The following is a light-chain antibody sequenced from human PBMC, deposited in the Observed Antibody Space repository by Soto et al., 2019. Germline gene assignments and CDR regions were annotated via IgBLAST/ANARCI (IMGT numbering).Light chain of an antibody. V-gene: IGKV1-6*01. CDR2: ATS. CDR3: LQDYSYPRT. CDR1: QGIRND. Sequence: AIQMTQAPSSLSASVGDIVTITCRASQGIRNDLGWYQQRPGKAPKLLIYATSNLQTGVPSRFSGSGSGTDFTLTISSLQPDDFATYYCLQDYSYPRTFGQGTKVDIK. J-gene: IGKJ1*01.